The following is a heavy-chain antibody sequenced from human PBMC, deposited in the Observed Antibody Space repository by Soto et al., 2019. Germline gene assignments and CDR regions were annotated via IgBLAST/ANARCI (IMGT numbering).Heavy chain of an antibody. CDR1: GFTVSSKY. CDR3: SRDDVLCDGGRCYGVPLDV. J-gene: IGHJ6*02. Sequence: PGGSLRLSCAASGFTVSSKYMSWVRQAPGKGLEWVSLIQSGGPTYYADSMKGRFTISRDTSENTLHLQMDSLRAEDTAVYYCSRDDVLCDGGRCYGVPLDVWGQGTTVTVSS. V-gene: IGHV3-66*01. D-gene: IGHD2-15*01. CDR2: IQSGGPT.